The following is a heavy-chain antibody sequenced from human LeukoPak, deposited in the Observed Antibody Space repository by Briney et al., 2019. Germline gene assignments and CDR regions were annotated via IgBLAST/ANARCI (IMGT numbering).Heavy chain of an antibody. CDR1: GGSISSHY. V-gene: IGHV4-4*07. D-gene: IGHD6-25*01. Sequence: PSETLSLTCTVSGGSISSHYWTWIRQPAGKGLEWIGRIYASGSTNYNPSLKSRVTMSIDTSKNLFSLKLSSVTAADTALYFCAGRIAAAGSLDYWGQGTLVTVSS. CDR3: AGRIAAAGSLDY. J-gene: IGHJ4*02. CDR2: IYASGST.